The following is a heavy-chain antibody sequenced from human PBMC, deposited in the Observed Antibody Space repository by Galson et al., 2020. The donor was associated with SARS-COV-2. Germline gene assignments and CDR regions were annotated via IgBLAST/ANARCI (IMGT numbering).Heavy chain of an antibody. J-gene: IGHJ5*02. CDR1: GFTFNNFA. CDR3: AKFACASASCYTGASKNWFDP. CDR2: INASGGST. Sequence: GGSLRLSCAASGFTFNNFALTWVRQAPGKGLEWVSSINASGGSTYYADPVRGRFTTSSDNSKKTLILQMNSLTAEDMAVYYVAKFACASASCYTGASKNWFDPWGQGTLVTVSS. V-gene: IGHV3-23*01. D-gene: IGHD2-2*02.